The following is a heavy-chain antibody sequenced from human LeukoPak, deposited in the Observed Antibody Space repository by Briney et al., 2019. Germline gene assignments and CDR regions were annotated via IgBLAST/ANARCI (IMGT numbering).Heavy chain of an antibody. CDR3: AVSDPYYYDSSGY. V-gene: IGHV1-2*04. CDR2: INPNSGGT. D-gene: IGHD3-22*01. CDR1: GYTLTGYY. J-gene: IGHJ4*02. Sequence: ASVKVSCKASGYTLTGYYMHWVRQAPGQWLEWMGWINPNSGGTNYAQKFQGWVTMTRDTSISTAYMELSRLRSDDTAVYYCAVSDPYYYDSSGYWGQGTLVTVSS.